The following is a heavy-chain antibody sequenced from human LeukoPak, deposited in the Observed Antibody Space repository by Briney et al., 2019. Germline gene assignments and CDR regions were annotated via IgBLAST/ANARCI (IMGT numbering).Heavy chain of an antibody. CDR3: ARATMVRGVGYYGMDV. D-gene: IGHD3-10*01. J-gene: IGHJ6*02. CDR2: LIPIFGTA. V-gene: IGHV1-69*13. CDR1: GGTFSSYA. Sequence: SVKVSCKASGGTFSSYAFSWVRQAPGQGLEWMGGLIPIFGTANYAQKFQGRVTITADESTSTAYMELSSLRSEDTAVYYCARATMVRGVGYYGMDVWGQGTTVTVSS.